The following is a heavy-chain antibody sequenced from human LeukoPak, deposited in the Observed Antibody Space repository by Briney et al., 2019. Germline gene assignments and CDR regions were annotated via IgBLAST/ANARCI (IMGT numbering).Heavy chain of an antibody. D-gene: IGHD3-10*01. CDR1: GDSVNSNTYY. CDR3: ARQGSFYYYYYMDV. V-gene: IGHV4-39*01. Sequence: SETLSLTCSVSGDSVNSNTYYWDWIRQSRGRGLEWIGNVYYSGTTYYNPSLESRVTISADTSRNQFSLRLNSVTVADTAIYYCARQGSFYYYYYMDVWGKGTTVTVSS. CDR2: VYYSGTT. J-gene: IGHJ6*03.